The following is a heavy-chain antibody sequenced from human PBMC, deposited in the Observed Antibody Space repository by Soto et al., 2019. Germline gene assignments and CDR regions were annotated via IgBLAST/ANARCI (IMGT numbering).Heavy chain of an antibody. CDR1: GYTFTSYG. J-gene: IGHJ4*02. D-gene: IGHD6-19*01. CDR3: ARDGIAVDKYYFDY. CDR2: ISAYNGNT. V-gene: IGHV1-18*01. Sequence: GASVKVSFKASGYTFTSYGISWVRQAPGQGLEWMGWISAYNGNTNYAQKLQGRVTMTTDTSTSTAYMELRSLRSDDTAVYYCARDGIAVDKYYFDYWGQGTLVTVSS.